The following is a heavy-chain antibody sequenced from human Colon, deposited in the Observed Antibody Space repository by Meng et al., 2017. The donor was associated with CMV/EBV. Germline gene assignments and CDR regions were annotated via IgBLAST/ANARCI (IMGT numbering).Heavy chain of an antibody. CDR3: ARDRAFFDH. CDR2: INQDGSDI. J-gene: IGHJ4*02. CDR1: GFTFTTYW. Sequence: GGSLRLSCAASGFTFTTYWMTWVRQAPGKGLELVANINQDGSDIHYGGSVKGRFTISRDNAKSSLYLQMNSLRAEDSAVYYCARDRAFFDHWGQGVLVTVSS. V-gene: IGHV3-7*01.